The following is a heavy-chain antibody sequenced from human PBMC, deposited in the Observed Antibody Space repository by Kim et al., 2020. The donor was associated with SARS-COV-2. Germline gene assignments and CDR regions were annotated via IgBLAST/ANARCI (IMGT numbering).Heavy chain of an antibody. CDR3: ARGRGAYSSSWYVGY. D-gene: IGHD6-13*01. CDR2: INHSGST. CDR1: GGSFSGYY. J-gene: IGHJ4*02. Sequence: SETLSLTCAVYGGSFSGYYWSCIRQPPGKGLEWIGEINHSGSTNYNPSLKSRVTISVDTSKNQFSLKLSSVTAADTAVYYCARGRGAYSSSWYVGYWGQGTLVTVSS. V-gene: IGHV4-34*01.